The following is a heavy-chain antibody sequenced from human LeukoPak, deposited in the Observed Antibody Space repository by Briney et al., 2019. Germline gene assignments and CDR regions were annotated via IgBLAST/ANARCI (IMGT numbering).Heavy chain of an antibody. CDR1: GFTFSSYG. CDR3: ARGADTGYSSDS. D-gene: IGHD6-19*01. Sequence: GGSLRLSCAASGFTFSSYGMHWVRQAPGKGLEWVAVISYDGSNKYYADSVKGRFTISRDNAKNTLYLQMNSLRAEDTAVYYCARGADTGYSSDSWGQGTLVTVSS. J-gene: IGHJ5*02. CDR2: ISYDGSNK. V-gene: IGHV3-30*03.